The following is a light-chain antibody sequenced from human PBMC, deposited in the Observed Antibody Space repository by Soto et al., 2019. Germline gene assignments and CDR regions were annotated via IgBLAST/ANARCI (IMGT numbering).Light chain of an antibody. Sequence: DTVLTQSPGTLSLSPGERATLSCRASQSVSSSYLAWYQQKPGQAPRLLIHGASSRATGIPDRFSGSGSGTGFTLTISRLEPEDFAVYYCQQYGSSPKTFGQGTKVDIK. CDR3: QQYGSSPKT. V-gene: IGKV3-20*01. J-gene: IGKJ1*01. CDR1: QSVSSSY. CDR2: GAS.